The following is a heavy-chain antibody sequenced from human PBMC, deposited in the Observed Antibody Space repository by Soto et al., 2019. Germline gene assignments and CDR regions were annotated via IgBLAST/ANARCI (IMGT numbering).Heavy chain of an antibody. V-gene: IGHV4-59*01. CDR2: IYYSGST. Sequence: PSETLSLTCTVSGGSISSYYWSWIRQPPGKGLEWIGYIYYSGSTNYNPSLKSRVTISVDTSKNQFSLKLSSVTAADTAVYYCASVVTAPYFDYWGQGTLVTVSS. CDR1: GGSISSYY. J-gene: IGHJ4*02. D-gene: IGHD2-21*02. CDR3: ASVVTAPYFDY.